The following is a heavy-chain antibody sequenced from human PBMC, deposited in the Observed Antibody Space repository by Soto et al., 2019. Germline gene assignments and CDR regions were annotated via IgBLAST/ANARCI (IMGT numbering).Heavy chain of an antibody. V-gene: IGHV3-21*01. J-gene: IGHJ4*02. CDR2: ISSSSSYI. CDR1: GFTFSSYS. CDR3: ARDPDYYGSG. Sequence: EVQLVESGGGLVKPGGSLRLSCAASGFTFSSYSMNWVRQAPGKGLEWVSSISSSSSYIYHADSVKGRFTISRDNAKNSLYLQMNSLRAEDTAVYYCARDPDYYGSGWGQGTLVTVSS. D-gene: IGHD3-10*01.